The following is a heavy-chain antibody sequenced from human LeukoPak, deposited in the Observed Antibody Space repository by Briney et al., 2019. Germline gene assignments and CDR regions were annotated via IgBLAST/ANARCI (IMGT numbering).Heavy chain of an antibody. CDR2: INSDGSST. J-gene: IGHJ3*02. V-gene: IGHV3-74*01. CDR3: AKCGGYYWFGAFDI. Sequence: PGGSLRLSCAASGFSFSNYWMHWVRQAPGKGLVWVSRINSDGSSTSYADSVKGRFTISRDNAKNTLYLQMNSLRAEDTAVYYCAKCGGYYWFGAFDIWGQGTMVTVSS. CDR1: GFSFSNYW. D-gene: IGHD3-3*01.